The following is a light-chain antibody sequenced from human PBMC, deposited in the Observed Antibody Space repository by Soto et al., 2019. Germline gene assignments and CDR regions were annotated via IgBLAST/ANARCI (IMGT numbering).Light chain of an antibody. CDR2: EAT. CDR1: QGLKF. CDR3: QQANSFPIT. J-gene: IGKJ5*01. V-gene: IGKV1-12*01. Sequence: DIQMTQCPSSLSASLGDTVAITCRASQGLKFLAWYQQKPGKAPSLLIYEATNLQSGAPTRFSGSGSGTDSPLTISSLQPEDFATYFCQQANSFPITFGQGTRLRL.